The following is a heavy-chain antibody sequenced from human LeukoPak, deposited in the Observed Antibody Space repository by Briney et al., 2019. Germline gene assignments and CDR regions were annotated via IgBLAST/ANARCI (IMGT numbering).Heavy chain of an antibody. J-gene: IGHJ6*02. CDR3: ARQPYSSGWFQQSTYYYGMDV. Sequence: GESLKISCKGSGYSFTSYWISWVRQMPGKGLEWMGRIDPSDSYTNYSPSFQGHVTISADKSISTAYLQWSSLMASDTAMYYCARQPYSSGWFQQSTYYYGMDVWGQGTTVTVSS. V-gene: IGHV5-10-1*01. CDR2: IDPSDSYT. CDR1: GYSFTSYW. D-gene: IGHD6-19*01.